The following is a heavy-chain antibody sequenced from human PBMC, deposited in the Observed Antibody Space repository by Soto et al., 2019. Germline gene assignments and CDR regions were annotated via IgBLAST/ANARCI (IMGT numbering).Heavy chain of an antibody. CDR3: TREGMTPDY. V-gene: IGHV3-49*03. J-gene: IGHJ4*02. D-gene: IGHD6-13*01. CDR2: IRGKAYGGTT. CDR1: GFTFGDYS. Sequence: GGSLRLSCTACGFTFGDYSISWFRQAPGKGLEWVGFIRGKAYGGTTEYDASVKGRFTISRDDSKSIAYLQMNSLKTEDTAVYYCTREGMTPDYSGQLTLFTLCS.